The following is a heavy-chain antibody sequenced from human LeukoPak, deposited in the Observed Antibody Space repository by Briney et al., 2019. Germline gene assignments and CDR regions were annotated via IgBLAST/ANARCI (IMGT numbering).Heavy chain of an antibody. CDR2: ISYDGSNK. CDR3: ATVDYYDSSGYYNFDY. V-gene: IGHV3-30*04. CDR1: GFTFSSYA. D-gene: IGHD3-22*01. J-gene: IGHJ4*02. Sequence: GGSLRLSCAASGFTFSSYAMHWFRQAPGKGLEWVAVISYDGSNKYYADSVKGRFTISRDNSKNTLYLQMNSLRAEDTAVYYCATVDYYDSSGYYNFDYWGQGTLVTVSS.